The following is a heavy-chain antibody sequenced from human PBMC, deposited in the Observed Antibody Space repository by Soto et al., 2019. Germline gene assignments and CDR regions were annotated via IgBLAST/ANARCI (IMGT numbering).Heavy chain of an antibody. CDR3: VKDSYADFHRVLSTAEYFFDY. D-gene: IGHD2-15*01. V-gene: IGHV3-9*01. CDR2: ITWNSGKI. CDR1: GFTFDDYA. J-gene: IGHJ4*01. Sequence: GGSLRLSCTASGFTFDDYAMHWVRQGPGRGLEWVSGITWNSGKIAYADSVKGRFTIARDDDNNSLYLQMNSLRPEDTALYYCVKDSYADFHRVLSTAEYFFDYWGHGTLLTVSS.